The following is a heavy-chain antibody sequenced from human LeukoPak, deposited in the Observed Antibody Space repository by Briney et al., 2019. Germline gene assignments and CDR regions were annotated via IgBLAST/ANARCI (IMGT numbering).Heavy chain of an antibody. D-gene: IGHD3/OR15-3a*01. CDR3: ARDGVDSFDY. Sequence: GGSLRLSCAASGFTFSSYWMNWVRQAPGKGLVWVSRIASDGNSTTYADSVKGRFSISRDNAKNSLYLQMNSLRAEDTAVYYCARDGVDSFDYWGQGTLVTVSS. CDR1: GFTFSSYW. CDR2: IASDGNST. V-gene: IGHV3-74*01. J-gene: IGHJ4*02.